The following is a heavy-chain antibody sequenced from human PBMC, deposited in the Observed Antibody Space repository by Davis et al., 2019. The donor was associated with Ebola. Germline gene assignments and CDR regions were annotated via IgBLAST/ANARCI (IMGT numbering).Heavy chain of an antibody. Sequence: PSETLSLTCTVSGGSISSSSYYWGWIRQPPGKGLEWIGSIYYSGSTYYNPSLKSRVTISVDTSKNQFSLKLSSVTAADTAVYYCARGRLCSSTSCYSFDYWGQGTLVTVSS. V-gene: IGHV4-39*01. CDR2: IYYSGST. D-gene: IGHD2-2*01. CDR1: GGSISSSSYY. J-gene: IGHJ4*02. CDR3: ARGRLCSSTSCYSFDY.